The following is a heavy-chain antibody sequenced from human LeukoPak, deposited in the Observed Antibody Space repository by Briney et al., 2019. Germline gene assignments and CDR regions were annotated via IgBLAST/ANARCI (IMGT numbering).Heavy chain of an antibody. V-gene: IGHV4-4*09. CDR2: IYTSGSN. D-gene: IGHD5-24*01. Sequence: PSETLSLTCTVSGGSISSYYWSWIRQPPGKGLEWIGYIYTSGSNNYNPSLKSRVAISVDTSKNQFSLKLSCVTAADTAVYYCARLEMATTMEQAWFDPWGQGTLVTVSS. CDR3: ARLEMATTMEQAWFDP. CDR1: GGSISSYY. J-gene: IGHJ5*02.